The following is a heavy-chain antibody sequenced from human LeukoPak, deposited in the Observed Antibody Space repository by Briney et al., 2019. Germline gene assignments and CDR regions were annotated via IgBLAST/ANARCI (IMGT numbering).Heavy chain of an antibody. D-gene: IGHD3-10*01. CDR1: GFTFSSYA. CDR2: TSGSGGST. V-gene: IGHV3-23*01. J-gene: IGHJ3*02. CDR3: TKGWLKTSLDGFDI. Sequence: GGSLRLSCAASGFTFSSYAMSWVRQAPGKGLEWVSGTSGSGGSTYFADSVKGRFTVSRYNSKNTLYLRMNSLRAEDTAVYYCTKGWLKTSLDGFDIWGQGTMVSVSS.